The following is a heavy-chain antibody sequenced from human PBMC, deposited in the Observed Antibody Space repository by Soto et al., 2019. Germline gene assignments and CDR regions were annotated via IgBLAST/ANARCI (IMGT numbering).Heavy chain of an antibody. J-gene: IGHJ3*02. Sequence: GGSLRLSCAVSGFTFSSHAMHWVRQAPGKGLEWVAVISYDGTNNYYTESVKGRFTISRDNSKNTLFLQMNSLRAEDTAVYFCAKGDCSGGSCYFSAFDIWGQGTMVTVSS. D-gene: IGHD2-15*01. CDR3: AKGDCSGGSCYFSAFDI. CDR1: GFTFSSHA. V-gene: IGHV3-30*04. CDR2: ISYDGTNN.